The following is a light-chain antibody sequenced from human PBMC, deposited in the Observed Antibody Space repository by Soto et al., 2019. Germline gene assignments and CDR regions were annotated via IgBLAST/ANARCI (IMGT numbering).Light chain of an antibody. V-gene: IGLV2-14*03. CDR2: DVS. CDR3: SSYTSSSTYV. J-gene: IGLJ1*01. Sequence: QSVLTQPASVSGSPGQSITISCTGTSSGVGGYNYVSWYQHHPGKAPKLMIHDVSDRPSGVSNRFSGSKSGNTASLTISGLQAEDEADYYCSSYTSSSTYVFGTGTKVTVL. CDR1: SSGVGGYNY.